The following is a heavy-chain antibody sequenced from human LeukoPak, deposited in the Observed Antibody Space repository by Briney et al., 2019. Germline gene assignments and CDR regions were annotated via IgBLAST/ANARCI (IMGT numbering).Heavy chain of an antibody. CDR2: IYHSGST. V-gene: IGHV4-39*07. Sequence: SETLSLTCTVSGGSISSSSYYWGWIRQPPGKGLEWIGSIYHSGSTYYNPSLKSRVTISVDTSKNQFSLKLSSVTAADTAVYYCARDDGYYYDSSGYHPYYYMDVWGKGTTVTVSS. CDR1: GGSISSSSYY. J-gene: IGHJ6*03. D-gene: IGHD3-22*01. CDR3: ARDDGYYYDSSGYHPYYYMDV.